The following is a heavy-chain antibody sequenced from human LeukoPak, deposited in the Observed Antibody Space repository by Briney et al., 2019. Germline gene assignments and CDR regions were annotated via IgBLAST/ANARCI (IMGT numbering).Heavy chain of an antibody. CDR3: ARPDYDSSGYADY. CDR1: EFTFSSYG. V-gene: IGHV3-33*01. D-gene: IGHD3-22*01. Sequence: PGRSLRLSCAASEFTFSSYGMHWVRQAPGKGPEWVAVIWFDGSNKYYADSVKGRFTISRDNSKNTLYLQMNSLRAEDTAVYYCARPDYDSSGYADYWGQGTLVTVSS. CDR2: IWFDGSNK. J-gene: IGHJ4*02.